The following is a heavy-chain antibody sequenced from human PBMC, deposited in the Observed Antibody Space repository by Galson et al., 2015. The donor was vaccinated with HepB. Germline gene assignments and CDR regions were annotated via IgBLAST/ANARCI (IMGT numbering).Heavy chain of an antibody. J-gene: IGHJ6*02. CDR1: GYTFTSYY. CDR2: INPSGGST. V-gene: IGHV1-46*01. CDR3: ARDPTIFGVVTMGGYYYYGMDV. Sequence: SVKVSCKVSGYTFTSYYMHWVRQAPGQGLEWMGIINPSGGSTSYAQKFQGRVTMTRDTSTSTVYMELGSLRSEDTAVYYCARDPTIFGVVTMGGYYYYGMDVWGQGTTVTVSS. D-gene: IGHD3-3*01.